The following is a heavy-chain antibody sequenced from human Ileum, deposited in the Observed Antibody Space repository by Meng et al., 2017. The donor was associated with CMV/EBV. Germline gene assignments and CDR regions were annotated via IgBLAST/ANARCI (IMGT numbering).Heavy chain of an antibody. CDR1: GYTFNNYD. CDR2: ISTYNGNR. V-gene: IGHV1-18*01. Sequence: ASVKVSCKASGYTFNNYDIAWVRQAPGQGLGWMGLISTYNGNRNYAGRLQGRVTMYAERLQGRVTMTTDTSTRTAYMEMRSLRSDDTAVYYCARVVVVPSDYYTMDVWGQGTAVTVSS. D-gene: IGHD2-2*01. J-gene: IGHJ6*02. CDR3: ARVVVVPSDYYTMDV.